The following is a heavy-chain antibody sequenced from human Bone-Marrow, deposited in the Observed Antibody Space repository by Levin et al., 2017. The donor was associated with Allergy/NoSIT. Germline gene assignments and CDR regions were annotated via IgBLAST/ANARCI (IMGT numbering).Heavy chain of an antibody. CDR3: ARDSQVLGFDY. Sequence: PSETLSLTCSVSGESIDSFSWSWIRQPAGKGLEWIGRIYTRGKTYYNASLKSRVTMSGDTSKNHFSLNLTSVTAADTAVYYCARDSQVLGFDYWGQGTPVTISS. D-gene: IGHD3-16*01. J-gene: IGHJ4*02. CDR2: IYTRGKT. V-gene: IGHV4-4*07. CDR1: GESIDSFS.